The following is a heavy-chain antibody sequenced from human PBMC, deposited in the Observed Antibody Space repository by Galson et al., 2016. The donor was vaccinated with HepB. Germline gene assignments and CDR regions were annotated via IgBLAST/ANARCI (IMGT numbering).Heavy chain of an antibody. D-gene: IGHD2/OR15-2a*01. CDR2: ISGDGRKT. J-gene: IGHJ5*02. CDR3: GILYGGFDP. Sequence: SLRLSCAASGLPSNNYAMHWVRQAPGKGLECVSLISGDGRKTYYADSVKGRFSISRDNSKKSLYLEMNSLRTEDTAFYYCGILYGGFDPWGQGTLVTVSS. V-gene: IGHV3-43*02. CDR1: GLPSNNYA.